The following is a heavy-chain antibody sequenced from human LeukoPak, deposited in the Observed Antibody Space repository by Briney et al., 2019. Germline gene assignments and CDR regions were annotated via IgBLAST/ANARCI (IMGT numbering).Heavy chain of an antibody. CDR2: ISGSGSST. CDR3: AKDGQYGDYGEFYFDY. CDR1: GFTFSNYA. Sequence: GGSLRLSCAASGFTFSNYAMSWVRQAPGKGLEWVSGISGSGSSTYYADSVKGRFTISRDNSKNTLYLQMNSLRAEDTAVYYCAKDGQYGDYGEFYFDYWGQGTLVTVSS. V-gene: IGHV3-23*01. J-gene: IGHJ4*02. D-gene: IGHD4-17*01.